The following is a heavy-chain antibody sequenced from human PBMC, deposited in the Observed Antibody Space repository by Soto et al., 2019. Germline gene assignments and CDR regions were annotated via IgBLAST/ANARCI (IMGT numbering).Heavy chain of an antibody. J-gene: IGHJ5*02. CDR2: IKVDSGYT. CDR3: ATSYDTGFDP. V-gene: IGHV1-18*04. Sequence: QLQLVQSAAEVKKPGASVRVSCKAYGYPFIKYGISWIRQAPEQGLEWMGWIKVDSGYTNYAQKFQGRVTMTADTSSDTAFMELRSLSLDDTAVYFWATSYDTGFDPWGQGTLVSVSS. CDR1: GYPFIKYG. D-gene: IGHD3-9*01.